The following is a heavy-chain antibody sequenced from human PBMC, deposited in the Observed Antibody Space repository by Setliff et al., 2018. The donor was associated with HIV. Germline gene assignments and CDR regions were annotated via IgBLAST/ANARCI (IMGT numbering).Heavy chain of an antibody. CDR3: ARNGVGDAPFDS. CDR2: IYYGGST. J-gene: IGHJ4*02. D-gene: IGHD3-3*01. Sequence: PSETLCLTCSVSGGSIGSHYWTWIRQPPGKGLEWIGFIYYGGSTNYNPSLKSRVTISVDTSKNHFSLNLTSVTAADTAIYYCARNGVGDAPFDSWGQGTLVTVSS. V-gene: IGHV4-59*11. CDR1: GGSIGSHY.